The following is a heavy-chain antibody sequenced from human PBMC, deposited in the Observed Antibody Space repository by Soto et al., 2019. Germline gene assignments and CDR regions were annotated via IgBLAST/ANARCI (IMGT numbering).Heavy chain of an antibody. CDR2: INHSGST. Sequence: QVQLQQWGAGLLKPSETLSLTCAVYGGSFSGYYWSWIRQPPGKGLEWIGEINHSGSTNYNPSLKRRVTISVDTSKNQFSLKLSSVTAADTAVYYCARGHGSSWSYYYYGIDVWGPGTTVTVSS. D-gene: IGHD6-13*01. CDR1: GGSFSGYY. V-gene: IGHV4-34*01. CDR3: ARGHGSSWSYYYYGIDV. J-gene: IGHJ6*02.